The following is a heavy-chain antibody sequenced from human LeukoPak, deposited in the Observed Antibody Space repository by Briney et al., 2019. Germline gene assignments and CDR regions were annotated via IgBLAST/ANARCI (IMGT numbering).Heavy chain of an antibody. Sequence: GGSLRLACEASGFRFSRYTMPWVRQAPGKGLEWISSIGVGSSNYTYYEESLQGRFTISRDDAKNSLYLQMNSLRAEDTALYYCAKVLGASDNGGFGYWGQGTLVTVSS. J-gene: IGHJ4*02. CDR3: AKVLGASDNGGFGY. CDR2: IGVGSSNYT. D-gene: IGHD1-26*01. V-gene: IGHV3-21*01. CDR1: GFRFSRYT.